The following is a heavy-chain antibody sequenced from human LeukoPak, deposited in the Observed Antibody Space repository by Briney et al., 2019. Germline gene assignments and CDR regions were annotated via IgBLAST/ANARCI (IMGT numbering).Heavy chain of an antibody. CDR1: GYTFTSYG. J-gene: IGHJ6*02. CDR3: ARGGAVAYYYYGMDV. V-gene: IGHV1-18*01. Sequence: GASVKVSCKASGYTFTSYGISWVRQAPGQGLEWMGWISAYNGNTNYAQKLQGRVIMTTDTSTSTAYMELRSLRSDDTAVYYCARGGAVAYYYYGMDVWGQGTTVTVSS. CDR2: ISAYNGNT. D-gene: IGHD6-19*01.